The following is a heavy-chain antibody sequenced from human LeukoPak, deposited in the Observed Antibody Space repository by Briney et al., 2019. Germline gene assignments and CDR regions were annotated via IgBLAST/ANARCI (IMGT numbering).Heavy chain of an antibody. CDR1: SGSLSSSY. CDR3: ARDCSGGTCYSGVLDY. V-gene: IGHV4-4*07. D-gene: IGHD2-15*01. CDR2: VYTSGST. J-gene: IGHJ4*02. Sequence: SETLSLTCTLSSGSLSSSYWSWIRQPAGKGLEWIGRVYTSGSTNYNPSLKSRVAMSVDTSKNQFSLDLTSVTAADAAVYYCARDCSGGTCYSGVLDYWGQGIRVTVSS.